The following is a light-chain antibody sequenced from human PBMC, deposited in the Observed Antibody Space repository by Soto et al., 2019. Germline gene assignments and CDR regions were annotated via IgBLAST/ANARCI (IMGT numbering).Light chain of an antibody. J-gene: IGKJ1*01. V-gene: IGKV1-9*01. Sequence: DIQMTQSPSSLSASVGDRVTITCRASQSITIYLNWYQQKPGKAPKLLIYAASTLQSGVPSRFSGSGSGTEFTLTISSLQPDDFATYYCQHYNSYSEAFGQGTKVDIK. CDR2: AAS. CDR3: QHYNSYSEA. CDR1: QSITIY.